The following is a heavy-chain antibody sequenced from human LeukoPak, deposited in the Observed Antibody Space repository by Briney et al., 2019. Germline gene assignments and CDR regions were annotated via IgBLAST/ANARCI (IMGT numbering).Heavy chain of an antibody. D-gene: IGHD2-2*01. J-gene: IGHJ3*02. CDR3: ARDLGFYCSSTSCSSVAFDI. V-gene: IGHV3-21*01. Sequence: GGSLRLSCAAAGFTFSSYSMNWVRLAPGKGLEWVSSISSSSSYIYYADSVKGRFTISRDNAKNSLYLQMNSLGAEDTAVYYCARDLGFYCSSTSCSSVAFDIWGQGTMVTVSS. CDR1: GFTFSSYS. CDR2: ISSSSSYI.